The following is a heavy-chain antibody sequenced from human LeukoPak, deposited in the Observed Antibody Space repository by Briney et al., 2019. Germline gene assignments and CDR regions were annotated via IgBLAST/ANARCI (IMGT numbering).Heavy chain of an antibody. V-gene: IGHV1-69*04. Sequence: SVKVSCKASGGTFSSYAISWVRQAPGQGLEWMGRIIPIFGIANYAQKFQGRVTFTADKSTSTAYMELSSLRSEDTAVYYCARDRGVVVVAAGYYFDYWGQGTLVTVSS. J-gene: IGHJ4*02. D-gene: IGHD2-15*01. CDR1: GGTFSSYA. CDR2: IIPIFGIA. CDR3: ARDRGVVVVAAGYYFDY.